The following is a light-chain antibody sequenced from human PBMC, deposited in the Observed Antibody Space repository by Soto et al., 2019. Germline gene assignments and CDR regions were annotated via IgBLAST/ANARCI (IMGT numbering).Light chain of an antibody. V-gene: IGKV3-15*01. Sequence: EIVLTQPPRTLSLSPWERATLSCRASQSVSNNYLAWYQQKPGQAPRILIYGASTRATGIPARFSGSGSVTEFTLTISSLQSEDFAVYYCQQYNNWPPWTFGQGTRLEIK. CDR1: QSVSNN. J-gene: IGKJ5*01. CDR2: GAS. CDR3: QQYNNWPPWT.